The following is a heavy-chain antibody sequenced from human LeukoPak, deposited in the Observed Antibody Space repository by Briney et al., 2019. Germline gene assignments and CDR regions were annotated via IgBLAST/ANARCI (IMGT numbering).Heavy chain of an antibody. D-gene: IGHD3-3*01. V-gene: IGHV3-23*01. Sequence: GGSLRLSCAASGFTFSSYAMSWVRQAPGKGLEWVSAISGSGGSTYYADSVKGRFTISRDNSKNTLYLQMNSLRAEDTAVYYCAREPDFWSGYHYYCMDVWGKGTTVTVSS. CDR2: ISGSGGST. J-gene: IGHJ6*03. CDR3: AREPDFWSGYHYYCMDV. CDR1: GFTFSSYA.